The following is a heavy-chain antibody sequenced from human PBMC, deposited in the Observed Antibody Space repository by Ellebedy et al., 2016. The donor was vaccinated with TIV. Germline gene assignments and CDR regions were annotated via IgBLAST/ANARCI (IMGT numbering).Heavy chain of an antibody. V-gene: IGHV3-48*01. CDR3: AKDSPTDINYHDNDILGILV. CDR1: GLIFSDYS. D-gene: IGHD3-9*01. CDR2: ISSRSDTI. Sequence: GESLKISCVASGLIFSDYSMDWVRQAPGKGLEWVSYISSRSDTIYYADSVKGRFTISRDNSKNTLYLQMNSLRAEDTAVYYCAKDSPTDINYHDNDILGILVWGQGTLVTVSS. J-gene: IGHJ4*02.